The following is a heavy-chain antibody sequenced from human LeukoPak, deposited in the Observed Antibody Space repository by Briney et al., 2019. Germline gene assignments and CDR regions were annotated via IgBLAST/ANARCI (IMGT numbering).Heavy chain of an antibody. Sequence: PSETLSLTCTVSGGSISSYDWGWIRQPPGKGLEWIGYIYYSGSTTYNPSLKSRVTISLDTSKNQFSLNLRYVTAADTAVYYCAREQWLATEAYNWFDPWGQGTLVTVSS. CDR3: AREQWLATEAYNWFDP. J-gene: IGHJ5*02. D-gene: IGHD6-19*01. V-gene: IGHV4-59*01. CDR1: GGSISSYD. CDR2: IYYSGST.